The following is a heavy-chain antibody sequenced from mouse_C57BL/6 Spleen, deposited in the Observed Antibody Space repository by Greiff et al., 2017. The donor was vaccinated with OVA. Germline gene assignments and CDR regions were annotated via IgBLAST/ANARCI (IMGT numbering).Heavy chain of an antibody. J-gene: IGHJ4*01. CDR1: GFSLTSYG. D-gene: IGHD2-4*01. Sequence: QVQLKESGPGLVQPSQSLSITCTVSGFSLTSYGVHWVRQSPGKGLEWLGVIWSGGSTDYNAAFISRLSISKDNSKSQVFFKMNSLQADDTAIYYCASPIYYDYDNAMDYWGQGTSVTVSS. CDR2: IWSGGST. V-gene: IGHV2-2*01. CDR3: ASPIYYDYDNAMDY.